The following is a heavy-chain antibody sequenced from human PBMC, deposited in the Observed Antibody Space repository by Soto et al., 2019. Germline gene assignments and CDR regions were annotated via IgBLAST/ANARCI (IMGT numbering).Heavy chain of an antibody. CDR1: GFTFSTYS. J-gene: IGHJ4*02. CDR3: ARDQYRYEPNHPYYFDY. Sequence: EVQLVESGGGLVQPGGSLRLSCAASGFTFSTYSMNWVRQAPGKGLEWVSYISVSGSRMFYADSVNGRFTISRDNAKNSLYLHMSSLRDEDTAVYYCARDQYRYEPNHPYYFDYWGQGTLVTVSS. D-gene: IGHD1-20*01. CDR2: ISVSGSRM. V-gene: IGHV3-48*02.